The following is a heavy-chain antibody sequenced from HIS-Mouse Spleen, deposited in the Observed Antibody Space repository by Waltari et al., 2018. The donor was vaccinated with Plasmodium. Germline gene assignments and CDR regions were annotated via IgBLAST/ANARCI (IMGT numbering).Heavy chain of an antibody. D-gene: IGHD3-9*01. V-gene: IGHV4-34*01. J-gene: IGHJ3*02. CDR2: INHSGST. Sequence: PGKGLEWIGEINHSGSTNYNPSIKSRVTISVDTSKNQFSLKLSSVTAADTAVYYGAGAPIRDAFDIWGQGTMVTVSS. CDR3: AGAPIRDAFDI.